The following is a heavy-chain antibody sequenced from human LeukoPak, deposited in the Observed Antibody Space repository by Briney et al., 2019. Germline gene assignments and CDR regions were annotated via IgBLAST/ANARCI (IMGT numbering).Heavy chain of an antibody. CDR3: ARDYILPLETDNGDGFAI. D-gene: IGHD3-3*02. J-gene: IGHJ3*02. V-gene: IGHV1-18*01. Sequence: ASVKVSCTASGYTFRQYSISWVRQAPGKGFEWMGWVSPSHTTRVYAQEFQGRVTMTADTNTNTVSMELRSLRFDDTAVYFCARDYILPLETDNGDGFAIWGQGTVVTVSS. CDR1: GYTFRQYS. CDR2: VSPSHTTR.